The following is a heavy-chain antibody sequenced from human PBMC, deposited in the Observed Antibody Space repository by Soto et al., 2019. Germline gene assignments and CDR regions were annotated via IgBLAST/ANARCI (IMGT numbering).Heavy chain of an antibody. CDR3: ARIYDFWSGYSWGAFDI. CDR2: ISAYNGNT. J-gene: IGHJ3*02. V-gene: IGHV1-18*01. CDR1: GFTFTSSA. Sequence: ASVKVSCKASGFTFTSSAVQWVRQAPGQGLEWMGWISAYNGNTNYAQKLQGRVTMTTDTSTSTAYMELRSLRSDDTAVYYCARIYDFWSGYSWGAFDIWGQGTMVTVSS. D-gene: IGHD3-3*01.